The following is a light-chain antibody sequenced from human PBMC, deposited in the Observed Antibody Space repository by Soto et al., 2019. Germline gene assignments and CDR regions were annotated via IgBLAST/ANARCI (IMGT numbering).Light chain of an antibody. V-gene: IGKV3-20*01. J-gene: IGKJ3*01. CDR1: QSVSSSY. Sequence: EIVLTQSPGTLSLSPGERATLSCRASQSVSSSYLAWYQQKPGQAPRLLIYGASSRATGIPDRFSGSVSGTDVTLTISRLEPEDFAVYYCQQYGSSLLFTFGPGTKVDIK. CDR3: QQYGSSLLFT. CDR2: GAS.